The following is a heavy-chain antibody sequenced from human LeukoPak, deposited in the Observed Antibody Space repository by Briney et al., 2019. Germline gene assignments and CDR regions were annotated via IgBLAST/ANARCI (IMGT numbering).Heavy chain of an antibody. CDR2: INPSGGST. J-gene: IGHJ3*02. Sequence: ASVKVSCKASGYTFTSYYMHWVRQAPGQGLEWMGIINPSGGSTSYAQKFQGRVTMTRDTSTSTVYMELSSLRSEDMAVYYCKVVIALHDAFDIWGQGTMVTVSS. D-gene: IGHD2-21*01. CDR1: GYTFTSYY. V-gene: IGHV1-46*01. CDR3: KVVIALHDAFDI.